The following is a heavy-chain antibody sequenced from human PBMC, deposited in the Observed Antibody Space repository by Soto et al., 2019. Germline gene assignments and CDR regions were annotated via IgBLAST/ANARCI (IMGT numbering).Heavy chain of an antibody. J-gene: IGHJ5*02. D-gene: IGHD3-16*02. CDR1: GYTFTSYG. CDR3: AISSGSAYWFHP. V-gene: IGHV1-18*01. CDR2: ISAYNGNT. Sequence: QVQLVQSGAEVKKPGASVKVSCKASGYTFTSYGISWVRQAPGQGLEWMGWISAYNGNTNYAQKLQGRVTMTTDTPTSTVHMELRSLRSYDTAVYYCAISSGSAYWFHPWRHVTLRTVSS.